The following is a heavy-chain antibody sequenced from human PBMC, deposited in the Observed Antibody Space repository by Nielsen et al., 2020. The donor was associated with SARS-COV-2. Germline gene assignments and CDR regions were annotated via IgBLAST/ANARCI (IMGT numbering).Heavy chain of an antibody. CDR2: ISYDGSNK. Sequence: GESLKIPCAASGFTFSSYGMHWVRQAPGKGLEWVAVISYDGSNKYYADSVKGRFTISRDNSKNTLYLQMNSLRAEDTAVYYCAKHSGSYRGIGIDYWGQGTLVTVSS. CDR3: AKHSGSYRGIGIDY. CDR1: GFTFSSYG. D-gene: IGHD1-26*01. V-gene: IGHV3-30*18. J-gene: IGHJ4*02.